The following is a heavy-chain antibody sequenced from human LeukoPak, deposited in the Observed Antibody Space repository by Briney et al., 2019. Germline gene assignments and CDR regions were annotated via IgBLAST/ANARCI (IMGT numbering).Heavy chain of an antibody. J-gene: IGHJ4*02. CDR3: ARDDFAGDSSGYIDY. CDR1: GFIFSNYG. CDR2: IWVDGSNQ. Sequence: GGSLRLSCAASGFIFSNYGMRWVRQAPGKGLEWVAVIWVDGSNQYHADAVKGRFTISRDNSKNTLYLQMSSLRAEDTALYYCARDDFAGDSSGYIDYWGQGTLVTVSS. D-gene: IGHD3-22*01. V-gene: IGHV3-33*01.